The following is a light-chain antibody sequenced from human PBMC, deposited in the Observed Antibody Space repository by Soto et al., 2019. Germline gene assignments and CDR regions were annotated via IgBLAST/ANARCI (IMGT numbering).Light chain of an antibody. CDR2: EVS. J-gene: IGLJ2*01. V-gene: IGLV2-8*01. CDR3: SSYAGSNRVV. CDR1: SSDVVGYNY. Sequence: QSALTQPPSASGSPGQSVTISCTGTSSDVVGYNYVSWYQQHPGKAPKLMIYEVSKRPSGVPDRFSGSKSGNTASLTVPGLQAEDEADYYCSSYAGSNRVVFGGGTKVTVL.